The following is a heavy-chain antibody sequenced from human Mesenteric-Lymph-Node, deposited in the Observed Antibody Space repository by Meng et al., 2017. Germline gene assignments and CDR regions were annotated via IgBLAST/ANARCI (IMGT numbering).Heavy chain of an antibody. CDR3: ARGTIHPYVWGSYRYLPTFDY. Sequence: VQRQEPGPGLVKPSQTLSLPCTVSGGSISSGGYYWSWIRQHPGKGLEWIGYIYYSGSTYYNPSLKSRVTISVDTSKNQFSLKLSSVTAADTAVYYCARGTIHPYVWGSYRYLPTFDYWGQGTLVTVSS. CDR1: GGSISSGGYY. CDR2: IYYSGST. V-gene: IGHV4-31*03. J-gene: IGHJ4*02. D-gene: IGHD3-16*02.